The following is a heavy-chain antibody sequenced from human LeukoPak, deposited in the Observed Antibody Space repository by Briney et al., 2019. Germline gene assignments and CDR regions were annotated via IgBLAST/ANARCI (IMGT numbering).Heavy chain of an antibody. V-gene: IGHV1-3*01. CDR2: INAGNGNT. CDR3: ARVPRLGGAIHY. Sequence: ASVKVSCKASGYTFTSYAMHWVRQAPGQRLEWMGWINAGNGNTKYSQKFQGRVTITRDTSASTAYMELSSLRSEDTAVYYCARVPRLGGAIHYWGQGTLVTVSS. CDR1: GYTFTSYA. J-gene: IGHJ4*02. D-gene: IGHD3-10*01.